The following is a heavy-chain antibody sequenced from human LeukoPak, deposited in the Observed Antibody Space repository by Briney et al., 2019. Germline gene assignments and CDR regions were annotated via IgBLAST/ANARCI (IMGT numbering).Heavy chain of an antibody. CDR2: IYYSGST. D-gene: IGHD2-2*02. CDR1: GGSISSGGYY. Sequence: SETLSLTCTVSGGSISSGGYYWSWIRQHPGKGLEWIGYIYYSGSTYYNPSLKSRVTISVDTSKNQFSLKLSPVTAADTAVYYCARGVVVVPAAIRYFDLWGRGTLVTVSS. V-gene: IGHV4-31*03. CDR3: ARGVVVVPAAIRYFDL. J-gene: IGHJ2*01.